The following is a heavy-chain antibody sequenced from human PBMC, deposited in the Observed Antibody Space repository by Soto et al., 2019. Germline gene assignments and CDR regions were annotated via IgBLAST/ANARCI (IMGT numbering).Heavy chain of an antibody. V-gene: IGHV1-46*01. J-gene: IGHJ4*02. CDR1: GYTFTSYG. CDR3: ARGDDYGDYGFDY. Sequence: GASVKVSCKASGYTFTSYGISWVRQAPGQGLEWMGIINPSGGSTSYAQKFQGRVTITADKSTSTAYMELSSLRSEDTAVYYCARGDDYGDYGFDYWGQGTLVTVSS. CDR2: INPSGGST. D-gene: IGHD4-17*01.